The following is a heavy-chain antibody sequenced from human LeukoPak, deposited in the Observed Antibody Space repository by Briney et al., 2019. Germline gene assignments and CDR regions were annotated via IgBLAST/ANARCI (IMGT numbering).Heavy chain of an antibody. CDR1: GYTFTSYG. CDR3: AGVGNWNYVFRLDNLNNWFDP. Sequence: ASVKVSCKASGYTFTSYGISWVRQAPGQGLEWMGWISAYNGNTNYAQKLQGRVTMTTDTSTSTAYMELRSLRSDDTAVYYCAGVGNWNYVFRLDNLNNWFDPRGQGTLVTVSS. V-gene: IGHV1-18*01. J-gene: IGHJ5*02. CDR2: ISAYNGNT. D-gene: IGHD1-7*01.